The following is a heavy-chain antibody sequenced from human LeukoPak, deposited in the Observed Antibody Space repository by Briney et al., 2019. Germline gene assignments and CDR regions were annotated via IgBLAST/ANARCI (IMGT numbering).Heavy chain of an antibody. V-gene: IGHV5-51*01. Sequence: GESLKISCKGSGYSFTSYWIGWVRQLPGKGLEWMGIIYPGDSDTRYSPSFQGQVTISADKSISTAYLQWSSLKASDTAMYYCASRGITTYYYGSGSYPYYFDYWGQGALVTVSS. CDR2: IYPGDSDT. J-gene: IGHJ4*02. CDR1: GYSFTSYW. D-gene: IGHD3-10*01. CDR3: ASRGITTYYYGSGSYPYYFDY.